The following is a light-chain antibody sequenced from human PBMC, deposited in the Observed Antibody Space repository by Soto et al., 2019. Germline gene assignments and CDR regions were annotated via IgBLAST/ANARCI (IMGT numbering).Light chain of an antibody. CDR2: DAS. Sequence: EIVLTQSPATLSLSPGERATLSCRASQNINRYLAWYHQKPGQPPRLLIYDASTRATGIPARFSGSGSGTEFTLTISSLQSEDFAVYYCQQYNNWPETFGQGTKVDIK. J-gene: IGKJ1*01. CDR3: QQYNNWPET. V-gene: IGKV3D-15*01. CDR1: QNINRY.